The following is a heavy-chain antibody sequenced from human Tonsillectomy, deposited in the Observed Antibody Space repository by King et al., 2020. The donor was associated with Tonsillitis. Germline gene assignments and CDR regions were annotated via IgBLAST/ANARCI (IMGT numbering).Heavy chain of an antibody. CDR3: AKIAPGSYYVFDY. D-gene: IGHD1-26*01. Sequence: VQLVESGGGVVQPGGSLRLSCAASGFTFSSYGMHWVRQAPGKGLEWVAFIRYDGTSKYYADSVKGRFTISRDNSKNMLYLQMNSLRTEDTAIYYCAKIAPGSYYVFDYWGQGTLVTVSS. J-gene: IGHJ4*02. CDR2: IRYDGTSK. V-gene: IGHV3-30*02. CDR1: GFTFSSYG.